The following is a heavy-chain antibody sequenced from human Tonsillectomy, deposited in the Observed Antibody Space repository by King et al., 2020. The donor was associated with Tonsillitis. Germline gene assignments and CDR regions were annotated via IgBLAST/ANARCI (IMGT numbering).Heavy chain of an antibody. CDR3: ARGIFGRPFAS. J-gene: IGHJ4*02. V-gene: IGHV3-33*01. CDR2: IWYDGSYK. D-gene: IGHD6-6*01. Sequence: VQLVESGGGVVQPGRSLRLSCVASGFTFSNYGIHLVRLAPGKGLEWLAIIWYDGSYKYYADSVKGRFTISRDNSKNMLYLEMKHLRAEDTAVYYCARGIFGRPFASWGQGTLVDVS. CDR1: GFTFSNYG.